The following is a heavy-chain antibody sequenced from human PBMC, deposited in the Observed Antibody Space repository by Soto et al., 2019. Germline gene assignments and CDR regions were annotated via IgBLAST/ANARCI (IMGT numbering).Heavy chain of an antibody. CDR2: IDPSDSYT. J-gene: IGHJ4*02. D-gene: IGHD2-2*02. CDR3: ATGGGYCSSTSCYTDY. CDR1: GYSFTSYW. Sequence: GESLKISCKGSGYSFTSYWISWVRQMPGKGLEWMGRIDPSDSYTNYSPSFQGHVTISADKSISTAYLQWSSLKASDTAMYYCATGGGYCSSTSCYTDYWGQGTLVTVSS. V-gene: IGHV5-10-1*01.